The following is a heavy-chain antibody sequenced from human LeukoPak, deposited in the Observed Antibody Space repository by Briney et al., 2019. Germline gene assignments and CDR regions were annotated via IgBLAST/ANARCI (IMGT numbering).Heavy chain of an antibody. Sequence: PSETLSLTCTVSGGSFGTYYWSWIRRPPGKGLEWIGYIYYTGTVIYNPSLMSRVTMSVDTSKNQFSLNVESLTAADTAVYFCARGTTGPQYFGSWGQGTLVTVSS. V-gene: IGHV4-59*01. CDR3: ARGTTGPQYFGS. CDR1: GGSFGTYY. D-gene: IGHD4-11*01. CDR2: IYYTGTV. J-gene: IGHJ4*02.